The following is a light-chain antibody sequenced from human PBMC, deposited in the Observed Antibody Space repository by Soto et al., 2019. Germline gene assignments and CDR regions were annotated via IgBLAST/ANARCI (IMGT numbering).Light chain of an antibody. Sequence: QSALTQPASVSGSPGQSITISCTGTSSDVGGYNYVSWHQHHPGKAPKLMIYDVSNRPSGVSNRFSGSKSGNTASLIISGLQAEDEADYYCSSYTSSSTLSTYVFGTGTKVTVL. CDR2: DVS. CDR3: SSYTSSSTLSTYV. CDR1: SSDVGGYNY. J-gene: IGLJ1*01. V-gene: IGLV2-14*03.